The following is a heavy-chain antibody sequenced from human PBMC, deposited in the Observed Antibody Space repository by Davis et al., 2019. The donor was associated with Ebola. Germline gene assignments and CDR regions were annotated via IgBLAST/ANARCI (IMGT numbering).Heavy chain of an antibody. D-gene: IGHD2-2*01. CDR3: ARVMLGCSSTSCYGEFLYYYYYMDV. J-gene: IGHJ6*03. CDR1: GGSISSYY. V-gene: IGHV4-30-4*01. CDR2: IYYSGNT. Sequence: SETLSLTCTVSGGSISSYYWRWIRQPPGKGLEWLGYIYYSGNTYYNPSLKSRVTISVDTSKTQFSLKLISVTAADTALYYCARVMLGCSSTSCYGEFLYYYYYMDVWGKGTTVTVSS.